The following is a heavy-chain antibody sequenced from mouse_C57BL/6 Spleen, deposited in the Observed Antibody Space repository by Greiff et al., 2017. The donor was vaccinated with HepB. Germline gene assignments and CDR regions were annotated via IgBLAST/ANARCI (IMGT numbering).Heavy chain of an antibody. Sequence: QVQLQQSGPELVKPGASVKLSCKASGYTFTSYEIHWVKQRPGQGLEWIGWIYPRDGSTNYNEKFKGKATLTVDTSSSTAYMQLRSLTSEDSAVYFCARAGDGYCWEFDDWGTGTTVTVSS. D-gene: IGHD2-3*01. CDR3: ARAGDGYCWEFDD. V-gene: IGHV1-85*01. CDR2: IYPRDGST. J-gene: IGHJ1*03. CDR1: GYTFTSYE.